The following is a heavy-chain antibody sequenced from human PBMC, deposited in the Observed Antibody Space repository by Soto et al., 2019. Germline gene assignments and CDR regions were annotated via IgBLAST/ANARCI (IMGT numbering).Heavy chain of an antibody. CDR2: MYYSGRT. D-gene: IGHD6-6*01. J-gene: IGHJ4*02. Sequence: QVQLQESGPGLVKPSETLSLTCTVSGGSISPYYWNWIRQTPGQGLEWIGYMYYSGRTNYNPSLESRVTISVDTSKNQFSLKLNSVTAADTAVYYCARAKYSSPTYFDYWGQGTLVTVSS. CDR3: ARAKYSSPTYFDY. CDR1: GGSISPYY. V-gene: IGHV4-59*01.